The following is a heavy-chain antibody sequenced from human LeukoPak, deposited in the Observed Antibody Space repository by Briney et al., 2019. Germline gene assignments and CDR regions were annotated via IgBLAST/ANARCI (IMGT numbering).Heavy chain of an antibody. Sequence: SETLSLTCTVSGGSISSYYWSWIRQPPGKGLEWIGYIYYSGSTNYNPSLKSRVTISVDTSKNQFSLKLSSVTAADTAVYYCARAPVTKARNCYYYGMDVWGQGTTVTVSS. D-gene: IGHD4-17*01. V-gene: IGHV4-59*01. CDR3: ARAPVTKARNCYYYGMDV. CDR2: IYYSGST. J-gene: IGHJ6*02. CDR1: GGSISSYY.